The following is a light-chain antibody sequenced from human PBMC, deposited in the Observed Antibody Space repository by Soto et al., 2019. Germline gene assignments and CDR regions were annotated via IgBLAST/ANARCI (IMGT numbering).Light chain of an antibody. CDR1: QSISRY. Sequence: DIQLTQSPSSLSASAGDRITITCRSSQSISRYLNWYQKRPGTDPTVLIFGANSLQSGVPSRFSGSGSGTEFTLTIRSLQPEDFATYYCQHNYGTPGTFGRGTKVDVK. CDR3: QHNYGTPGT. CDR2: GAN. J-gene: IGKJ1*01. V-gene: IGKV1-39*01.